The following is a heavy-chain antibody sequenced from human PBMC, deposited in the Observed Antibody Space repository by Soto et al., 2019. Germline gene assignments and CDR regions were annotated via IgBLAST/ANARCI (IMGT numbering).Heavy chain of an antibody. V-gene: IGHV4-39*01. CDR3: VQRSLLVAQT. CDR1: GRTFSINADF. CDR2: IDNGGNT. J-gene: IGHJ4*02. D-gene: IGHD2-21*01. Sequence: PSETLSLTCTVSGRTFSINADFWYLAWIRQPPGKGLEWIGSIDNGGNTYYNPPLKSRGIISADTSKNQFSLSLNSVTAADTAVYYCVQRSLLVAQTWGQAILVTVSS.